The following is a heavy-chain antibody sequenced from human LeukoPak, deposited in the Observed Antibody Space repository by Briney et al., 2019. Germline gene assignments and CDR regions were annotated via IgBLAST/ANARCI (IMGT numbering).Heavy chain of an antibody. V-gene: IGHV1-18*01. D-gene: IGHD4-17*01. CDR1: GYTFIIYG. CDR3: ARGAYGDK. J-gene: IGHJ4*02. Sequence: ASVKVSCKASGYTFIIYGISWVRQAPGQGLEWMGWISTQSGNTNYAQKVQGRLTLTTDRSTNTAYMELRSLRSDDTAVYYCARGAYGDKWGQGTMVTVSS. CDR2: ISTQSGNT.